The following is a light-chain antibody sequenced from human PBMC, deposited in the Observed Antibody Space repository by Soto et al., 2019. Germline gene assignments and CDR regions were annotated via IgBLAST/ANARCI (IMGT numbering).Light chain of an antibody. CDR1: QSVSSN. J-gene: IGKJ1*01. CDR3: QQYGSSPS. CDR2: GAS. V-gene: IGKV3-15*01. Sequence: EIVMTQSTATLSVSPGERATLSCRASQSVSSNLAWYQQKPGQAPRLLIYGASTRATGIPARFSGSGSGTDFTLTISRLDPEDFAVYYCQQYGSSPSFGQGTKVDIK.